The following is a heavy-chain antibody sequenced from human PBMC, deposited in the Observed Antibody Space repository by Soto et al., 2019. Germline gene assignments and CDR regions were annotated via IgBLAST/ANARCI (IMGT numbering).Heavy chain of an antibody. Sequence: GASVKVSCKASGGTFSSYAISWVRQAPGQGLEWMGGITPIFGTANYAQKFQGRVTITADESTSTAYMELSSLRSEDTAVYYCARRAVAAITSGYYYGMDVWGQGTTVTVSS. CDR2: ITPIFGTA. J-gene: IGHJ6*02. D-gene: IGHD2-15*01. CDR3: ARRAVAAITSGYYYGMDV. V-gene: IGHV1-69*13. CDR1: GGTFSSYA.